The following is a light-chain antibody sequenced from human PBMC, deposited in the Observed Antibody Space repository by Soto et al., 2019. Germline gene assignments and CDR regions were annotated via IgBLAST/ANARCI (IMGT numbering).Light chain of an antibody. V-gene: IGKV1-9*01. CDR3: QQLASYPIGT. J-gene: IGKJ4*01. Sequence: IQLTHSPSSLAASVCERVAITGRASQGISSYLAWYQQKPGKAPKLLIYAASTLQSGVPSRFSGSGSGTDFTLTISSLQPEDFATYSCQQLASYPIGTFGGGTKVDIK. CDR1: QGISSY. CDR2: AAS.